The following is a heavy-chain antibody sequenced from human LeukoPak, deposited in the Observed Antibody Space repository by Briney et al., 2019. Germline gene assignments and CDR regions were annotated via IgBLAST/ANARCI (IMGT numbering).Heavy chain of an antibody. CDR1: GGSISSTSDY. CDR3: ARVAAKTVDY. J-gene: IGHJ4*02. Sequence: SETLSLTCTVSGGSISSTSDYWGWIRQPPGKGLEWIGSIYFSGTTYYNPSLKSRVTISVDTSKNQFSLKLSSVTAADTAVYYCARVAAKTVDYWGQGTLVTVSS. D-gene: IGHD2-15*01. V-gene: IGHV4-39*07. CDR2: IYFSGTT.